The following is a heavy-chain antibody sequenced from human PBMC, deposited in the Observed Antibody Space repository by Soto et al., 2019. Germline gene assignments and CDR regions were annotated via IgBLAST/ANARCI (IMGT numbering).Heavy chain of an antibody. D-gene: IGHD3-9*01. CDR2: IYYSGST. J-gene: IGHJ5*02. V-gene: IGHV4-39*01. Sequence: QLQLQESGPGLVKPSETLSLTCTVSGGSISSSSYYWGWIRQPPGKGLEWIGSIYYSGSTYYNPSLHSRVTISVDTSKNQFSLKLSSVTAADTAVYYCARQENSDILTGYYKYWFDPWGQGTLVTVSS. CDR3: ARQENSDILTGYYKYWFDP. CDR1: GGSISSSSYY.